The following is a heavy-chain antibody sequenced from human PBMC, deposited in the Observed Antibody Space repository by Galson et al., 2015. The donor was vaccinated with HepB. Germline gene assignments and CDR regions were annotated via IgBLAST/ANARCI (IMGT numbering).Heavy chain of an antibody. CDR3: ARVSIAARSYYYYYMDV. CDR1: GGTFSSYA. J-gene: IGHJ6*03. CDR2: IIPIFGTA. V-gene: IGHV1-69*13. Sequence: SVKVSCKASGGTFSSYAISWVRQAPGQGLEWMGGIIPIFGTANYAQKFQGRVTITADESTSTAYMELSSLRSEDTAVYYCARVSIAARSYYYYYMDVRGKRTTVTVSS. D-gene: IGHD6-6*01.